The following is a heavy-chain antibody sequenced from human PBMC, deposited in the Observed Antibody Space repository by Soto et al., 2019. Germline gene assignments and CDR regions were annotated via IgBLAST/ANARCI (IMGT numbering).Heavy chain of an antibody. V-gene: IGHV1-2*04. D-gene: IGHD6-25*01. CDR1: GYTFTGYY. Sequence: ASVKVSCKASGYTFTGYYMHWVRQAPGQGLEWMGWINPNSGGTNYAQKFQGWVTVTRDTSISTAYMELSRLRSDDTAVYYCARSGGSSAYYYMDGWGKGTTVTVSS. J-gene: IGHJ6*03. CDR2: INPNSGGT. CDR3: ARSGGSSAYYYMDG.